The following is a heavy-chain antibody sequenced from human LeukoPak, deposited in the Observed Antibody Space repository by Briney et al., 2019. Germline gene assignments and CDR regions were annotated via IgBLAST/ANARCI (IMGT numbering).Heavy chain of an antibody. Sequence: ASVKVSCKASGYTFTSYGISWVRQAPGQGLEWMGWINTNTGNPTYAQGFTGRFVFSLDTSVSTAYLQISSLKAEDTAVYYCASPDPLYYDILTGYSDPFDYWGQGTLVTVSS. CDR3: ASPDPLYYDILTGYSDPFDY. CDR2: INTNTGNP. CDR1: GYTFTSYG. J-gene: IGHJ4*02. D-gene: IGHD3-9*01. V-gene: IGHV7-4-1*02.